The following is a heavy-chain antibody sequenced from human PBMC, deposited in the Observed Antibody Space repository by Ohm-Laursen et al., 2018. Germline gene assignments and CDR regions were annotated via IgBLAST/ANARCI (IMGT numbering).Heavy chain of an antibody. Sequence: LRLSCAASGFTVSSNSMTWVRQAPGRGLEWIGEINHSGSTNYNPSLKSRVTISVDTSKNQFSLKLSSVTAADTAVYYCARAQNTMVRGVIPRPNWFDPWGQGTLVTVSS. CDR3: ARAQNTMVRGVIPRPNWFDP. V-gene: IGHV4-34*01. J-gene: IGHJ5*02. D-gene: IGHD3-10*01. CDR1: GFTVSSNS. CDR2: INHSGST.